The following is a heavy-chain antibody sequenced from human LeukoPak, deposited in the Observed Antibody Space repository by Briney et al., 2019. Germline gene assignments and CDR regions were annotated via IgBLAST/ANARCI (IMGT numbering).Heavy chain of an antibody. CDR2: MSDDGSEK. Sequence: GGSLRLSCTASGFTLSRFAMHWVRQAPGKGLEWLGHMSDDGSEKHYVDSVRGRFTISRDPSKNTLYLEMTSLRTEDTAVYYCAREADSGYYRTVDYWGQGTMVTVSS. V-gene: IGHV3-30-3*01. CDR3: AREADSGYYRTVDY. CDR1: GFTLSRFA. J-gene: IGHJ4*02. D-gene: IGHD2-15*01.